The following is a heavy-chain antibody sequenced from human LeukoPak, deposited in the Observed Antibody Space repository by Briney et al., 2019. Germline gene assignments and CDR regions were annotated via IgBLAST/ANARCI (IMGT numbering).Heavy chain of an antibody. Sequence: ASVKVSCKASGYTFTSYGISWVRQAPGQGLEWMGWMNPNSGNTGYAQKFQGRVTITRNTSISTAYMELSSLRSEDTAVYYCARDQADPYYYYYMDVWGKGTTVTVSS. V-gene: IGHV1-8*03. D-gene: IGHD6-19*01. CDR2: MNPNSGNT. J-gene: IGHJ6*03. CDR1: GYTFTSYG. CDR3: ARDQADPYYYYYMDV.